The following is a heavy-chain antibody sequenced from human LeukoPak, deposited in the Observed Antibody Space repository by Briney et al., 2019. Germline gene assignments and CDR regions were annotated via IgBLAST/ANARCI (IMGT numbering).Heavy chain of an antibody. Sequence: PSETLSLTCTVSGGSISSYYWSWIRQPAGNGLEWIGRIYTSGSTNYNPSLKSRVTMSVDTSKNQFSLKLSSVTAADTAVYYCARGSGVTVFGVVSWFDPWGQGTLVTVSS. D-gene: IGHD3-3*01. CDR3: ARGSGVTVFGVVSWFDP. J-gene: IGHJ5*02. V-gene: IGHV4-4*07. CDR2: IYTSGST. CDR1: GGSISSYY.